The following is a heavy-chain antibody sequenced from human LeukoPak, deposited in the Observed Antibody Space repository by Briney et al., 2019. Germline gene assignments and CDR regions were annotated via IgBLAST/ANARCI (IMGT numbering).Heavy chain of an antibody. CDR2: IYTSGST. CDR3: AKSSTMVRGVISD. Sequence: PSETLSLTCTVSGGSISSYYWSWIRQSAGKGLEWIGRIYTSGSTNYNPSLKSRVTMSVDTSKNQFSLKLSSVTAADTAVYYCAKSSTMVRGVISDWGQGTLVTVSS. D-gene: IGHD3-10*01. J-gene: IGHJ4*02. CDR1: GGSISSYY. V-gene: IGHV4-4*07.